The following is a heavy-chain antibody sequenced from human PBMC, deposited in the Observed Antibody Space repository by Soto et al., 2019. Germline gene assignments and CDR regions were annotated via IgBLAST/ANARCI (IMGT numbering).Heavy chain of an antibody. CDR3: AREYGSGSYLRGYYYYGMDV. J-gene: IGHJ6*02. CDR2: IYYSGST. CDR1: GGSISSYY. Sequence: SETLSLTCTVSGGSISSYYWSWIRQPPGKGLEWIGYIYYSGSTNYNPSLKSRVTISVDTSKNQFSLKLSSVTAADTAVYYFAREYGSGSYLRGYYYYGMDVWGQGTTVTVSS. V-gene: IGHV4-59*01. D-gene: IGHD3-10*01.